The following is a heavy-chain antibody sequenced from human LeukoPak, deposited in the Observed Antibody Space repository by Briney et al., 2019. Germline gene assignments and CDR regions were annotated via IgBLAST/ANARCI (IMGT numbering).Heavy chain of an antibody. CDR2: MDYSRST. V-gene: IGHV4-59*01. J-gene: IGHJ6*03. CDR1: GGSISDNY. Sequence: PSETLSLTCTVSGGSISDNYWSWIRQSPGKRLEWIGCMDYSRSTNYNPSLESRVTISVDTSKNQLSLKLTSVTAADTAVYYCAREVMVYTIPLNYYYLDVWGRGTTVTVSS. CDR3: AREVMVYTIPLNYYYLDV. D-gene: IGHD2-8*01.